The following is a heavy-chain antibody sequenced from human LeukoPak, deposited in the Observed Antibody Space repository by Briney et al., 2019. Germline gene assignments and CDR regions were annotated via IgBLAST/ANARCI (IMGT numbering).Heavy chain of an antibody. CDR3: AKDTGRGGQWLEIDY. Sequence: HSGGSPILSCAASGFTFSSYGMHWVRQAPGKGLEWVAVISNDGSNKYYADSVKGRFTISRDNSKNTLYLQMNSLRAEDTAVYYCAKDTGRGGQWLEIDYWGQGTLVTVSS. V-gene: IGHV3-30*18. J-gene: IGHJ4*02. D-gene: IGHD6-19*01. CDR2: ISNDGSNK. CDR1: GFTFSSYG.